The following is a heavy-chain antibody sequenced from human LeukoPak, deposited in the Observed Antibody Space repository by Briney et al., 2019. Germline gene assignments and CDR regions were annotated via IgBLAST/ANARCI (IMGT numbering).Heavy chain of an antibody. CDR3: AKSLSYYYDSSGRYYFDY. CDR1: GFTFSSYA. J-gene: IGHJ4*02. V-gene: IGHV3-23*01. CDR2: ISGSGGST. Sequence: PGGSLRLSCAASGFTFSSYAMSWVRQAPGKGLEWVSAISGSGGSTYYADSVKGRFTISRDSSKNTLYLQMNSLRAEDTAVYYCAKSLSYYYDSSGRYYFDYWGQGTLVTVSS. D-gene: IGHD3-22*01.